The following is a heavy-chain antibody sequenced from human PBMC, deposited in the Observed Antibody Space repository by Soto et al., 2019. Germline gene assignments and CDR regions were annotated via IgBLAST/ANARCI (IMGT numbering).Heavy chain of an antibody. V-gene: IGHV1-69*13. J-gene: IGHJ5*02. D-gene: IGHD1-7*01. CDR1: GGTFSSYA. Sequence: SVKVSCKASGGTFSSYAISWVRQAPGQGLEWMGGIIPIFGTANYAQKLKGRVTITADESTSTAYKELSSLRSEDTAVYYFARDVGNFELTSRNWFDPWGQGTLVTVSS. CDR2: IIPIFGTA. CDR3: ARDVGNFELTSRNWFDP.